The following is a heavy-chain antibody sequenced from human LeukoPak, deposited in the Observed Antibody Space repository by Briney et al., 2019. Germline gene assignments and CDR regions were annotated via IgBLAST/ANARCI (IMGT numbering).Heavy chain of an antibody. V-gene: IGHV1-2*02. CDR3: ARGCISTTCYTSGFDY. Sequence: ASVKVSCKASGYTFTGYYMHWVRQAPGQGLEWMGWINPNSGGTNYAQKFQGRVTMTRDTSISTAYMELSSLRSDDTAVYYCARGCISTTCYTSGFDYWGQGTLVTVSS. CDR2: INPNSGGT. J-gene: IGHJ4*02. D-gene: IGHD2-2*02. CDR1: GYTFTGYY.